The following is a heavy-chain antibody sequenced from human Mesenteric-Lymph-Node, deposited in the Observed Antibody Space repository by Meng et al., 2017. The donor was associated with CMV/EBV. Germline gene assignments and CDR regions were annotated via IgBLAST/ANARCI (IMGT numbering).Heavy chain of an antibody. D-gene: IGHD4-17*01. CDR2: INTSTGKS. CDR3: ARAEIHTTGYFDY. CDR1: GYTFTTYP. J-gene: IGHJ4*02. Sequence: KASGYTFTTYPMTWVRQAPGQGLEWMGWINTSTGKSTYAQGFAGRFVFSLDTSVTTAYLQINSLKTEDTAVYYCARAEIHTTGYFDYWGQGTLVTVSS. V-gene: IGHV7-4-1*02.